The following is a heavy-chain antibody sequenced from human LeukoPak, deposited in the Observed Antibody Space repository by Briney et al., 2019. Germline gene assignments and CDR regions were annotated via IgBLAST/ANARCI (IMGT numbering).Heavy chain of an antibody. J-gene: IGHJ4*02. CDR1: GGSTSSYY. D-gene: IGHD5-18*01. CDR3: ARSVLGYSYGLHFDY. V-gene: IGHV4-59*01. CDR2: IHYRGST. Sequence: SETLSLTCTVSGGSTSSYYWSWIRQSPGEGLEWIGYIHYRGSTNYNPSLKRRVTISVDTSKNQFSLKLSSLTAEDTAGYYCARSVLGYSYGLHFDYWGQGTLVSVSS.